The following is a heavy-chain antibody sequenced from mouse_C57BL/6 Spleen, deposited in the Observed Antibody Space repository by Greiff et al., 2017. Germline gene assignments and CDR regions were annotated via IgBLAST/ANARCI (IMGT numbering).Heavy chain of an antibody. CDR3: ARNYYGSSYWYFDV. J-gene: IGHJ1*03. CDR2: IWTGGGT. CDR1: GFSFTSYS. D-gene: IGHD1-1*01. Sequence: VLLVESGPGLVAPSQSLSITCTASGFSFTSYSISWVRQPPGKGLEWLGVIWTGGGTNYNSALKSRLGISKDNSKRQVFLKMNSLQTDDTARDYCARNYYGSSYWYFDVWGTGTTVTVSS. V-gene: IGHV2-9-1*01.